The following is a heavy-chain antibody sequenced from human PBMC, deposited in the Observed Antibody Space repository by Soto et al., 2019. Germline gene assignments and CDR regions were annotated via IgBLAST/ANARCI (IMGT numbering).Heavy chain of an antibody. J-gene: IGHJ5*02. CDR2: IYYSGST. V-gene: IGHV4-59*01. D-gene: IGHD3-3*01. Sequence: SETLSLTCTVSGGSISSYYWSWIRQPPGKGLEWIGYIYYSGSTNYNPSLKSRVTISVDTSKNQFSLKLSSVTAADTAVYYCARGFLERPRPERFDPWGQGTLVTVSS. CDR3: ARGFLERPRPERFDP. CDR1: GGSISSYY.